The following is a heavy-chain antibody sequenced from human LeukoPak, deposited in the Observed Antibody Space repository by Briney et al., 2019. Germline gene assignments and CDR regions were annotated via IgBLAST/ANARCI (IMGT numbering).Heavy chain of an antibody. J-gene: IGHJ4*02. CDR3: AKWGNWNFLGALQNYYFDY. D-gene: IGHD1-1*01. CDR2: ISSSGERT. Sequence: GGSLRLSCAASGFTFSSYAMSWVRQAPGNGLEWVSGISSSGERTYYAVSVQGQYTISRDNAKKTLYLQMNSLRAEDTAVYYCAKWGNWNFLGALQNYYFDYWGQGTLVTVSS. V-gene: IGHV3-23*01. CDR1: GFTFSSYA.